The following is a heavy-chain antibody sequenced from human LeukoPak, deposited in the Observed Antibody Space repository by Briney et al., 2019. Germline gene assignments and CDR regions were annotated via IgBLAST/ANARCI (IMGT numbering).Heavy chain of an antibody. CDR3: ARDYLGFGESGFDY. CDR1: GFSFSDHN. V-gene: IGHV3-21*01. CDR2: ISSRSNYI. J-gene: IGHJ4*02. Sequence: GGSLRLSCAVSGFSFSDHNMNWVRQAPGKGLEWVASISSRSNYIYYADSLKGRVTVSRDNARNSLFLQMTSLRAEDTAVYYCARDYLGFGESGFDYWGQGTQVIGSS. D-gene: IGHD3-10*01.